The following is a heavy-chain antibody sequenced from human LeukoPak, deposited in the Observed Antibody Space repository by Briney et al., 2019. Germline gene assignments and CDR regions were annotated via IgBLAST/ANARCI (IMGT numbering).Heavy chain of an antibody. CDR2: ISYDGSNK. D-gene: IGHD3-22*01. J-gene: IGHJ4*02. V-gene: IGHV3-30*04. CDR1: GFTFSSYA. Sequence: GGSLRLSCAASGFTFSSYAMHWVRQAPGKGLEWVAVISYDGSNKYYADSVKGRFTISRDNSKNTLYLQMNSLRAEDTAVYYCARALLYDSSGYYYYFDYWGQGTLVTVSS. CDR3: ARALLYDSSGYYYYFDY.